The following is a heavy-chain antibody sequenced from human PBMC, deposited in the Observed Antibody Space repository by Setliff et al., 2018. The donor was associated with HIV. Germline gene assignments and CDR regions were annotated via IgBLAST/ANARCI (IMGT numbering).Heavy chain of an antibody. V-gene: IGHV4-34*01. CDR1: GGSFSGYY. CDR2: INHSGNT. CDR3: ARASSRLNCSGGSCYRAPYAFDI. J-gene: IGHJ3*02. Sequence: PSETLSLTCAVYGGSFSGYYWSWVRQPPGKGLEWIGAINHSGNTNYNPSLKSRDTISVDTSKNQFSLKLTSVTAADRAVYDCARASSRLNCSGGSCYRAPYAFDIWGQGTMVTVSS. D-gene: IGHD2-15*01.